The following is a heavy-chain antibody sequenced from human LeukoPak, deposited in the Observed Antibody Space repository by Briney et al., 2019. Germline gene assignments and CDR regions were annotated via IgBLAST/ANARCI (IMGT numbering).Heavy chain of an antibody. D-gene: IGHD2-15*01. CDR2: TYYRSKWYN. V-gene: IGHV6-1*01. Sequence: SQTLSLTCAISGDSVSSNSAAWNWIRQSPSRGLEWLGRTYYRSKWYNDYAVSVKSRMTINPDTSKNQFSLQLNSVTPEDTAVYYCAREYCSGGSCHNNYFDYWGQGTLVTVSS. CDR1: GDSVSSNSAA. CDR3: AREYCSGGSCHNNYFDY. J-gene: IGHJ4*02.